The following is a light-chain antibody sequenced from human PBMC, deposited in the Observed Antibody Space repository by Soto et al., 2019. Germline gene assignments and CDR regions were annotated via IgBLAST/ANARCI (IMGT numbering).Light chain of an antibody. CDR3: LLFYGDGVV. V-gene: IGLV7-43*01. Sequence: QAVVTQEPSLTVSPGGTVTLTCASSTGAVTSGYYPNWFQQRPGQPPRALIYSTTYKHPWTPARFSGSLVGGKAALTLSGAQPEDEAEYYCLLFYGDGVVFGGRTKVTVL. CDR1: TGAVTSGYY. CDR2: STT. J-gene: IGLJ2*01.